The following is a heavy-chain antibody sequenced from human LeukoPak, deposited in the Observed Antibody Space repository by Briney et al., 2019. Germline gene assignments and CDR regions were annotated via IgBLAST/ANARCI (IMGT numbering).Heavy chain of an antibody. Sequence: SETLSLTCTVSGGSISSGDYYWSWIRQPPGKGLEWIGYIYYSGSTYYNPSLKSRVTISVDTSKNQFSLKLSSVTAADTAVYYCARDRDCGDYDGPYYYYGMDVWGQGTTVTVSS. V-gene: IGHV4-30-4*01. CDR2: IYYSGST. J-gene: IGHJ6*02. CDR1: GGSISSGDYY. CDR3: ARDRDCGDYDGPYYYYGMDV. D-gene: IGHD4-17*01.